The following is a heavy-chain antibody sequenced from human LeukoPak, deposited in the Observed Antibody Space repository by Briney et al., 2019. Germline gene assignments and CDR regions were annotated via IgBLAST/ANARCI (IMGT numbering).Heavy chain of an antibody. CDR1: GFTFSSYA. D-gene: IGHD2-21*01. CDR3: ARDIVGTPGGAFDI. V-gene: IGHV3-30-3*01. CDR2: ISYDGSNK. Sequence: GGSLRLSCAASGFTFSSYAMHWVRQAPGKGLEWVAVISYDGSNKYYADSVKGRFTISRDNSKNTLYLQMNSLRAEDTAVYYCARDIVGTPGGAFDIWGQGTMVTVSS. J-gene: IGHJ3*02.